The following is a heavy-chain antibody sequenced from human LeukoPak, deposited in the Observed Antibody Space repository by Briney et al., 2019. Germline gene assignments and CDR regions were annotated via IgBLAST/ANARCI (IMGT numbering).Heavy chain of an antibody. Sequence: PGGSLRLSCAASGFTFSSYAMSWVRQAPGKGLEWVSSISGGGTGSYYADSVKGRFTISRDNSKNTLYLQMNSLRAEDTAVYYCAKGLTAMVEMVDYWGQGTLVTVSS. D-gene: IGHD5-18*01. J-gene: IGHJ4*02. CDR2: ISGGGTGS. CDR1: GFTFSSYA. V-gene: IGHV3-23*01. CDR3: AKGLTAMVEMVDY.